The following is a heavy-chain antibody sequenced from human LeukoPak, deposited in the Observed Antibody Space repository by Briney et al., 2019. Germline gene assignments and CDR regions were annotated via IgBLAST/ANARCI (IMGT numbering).Heavy chain of an antibody. CDR2: ISGSGGST. V-gene: IGHV3-23*01. CDR1: GFTSSSYA. J-gene: IGHJ4*02. D-gene: IGHD3-22*01. CDR3: AKERELYYDSSGYEE. Sequence: PGGSLRLSCAASGFTSSSYAMSWVRQAPGKGLEWVSAISGSGGSTYYADSVKGRFTISRDKSKNTLYLQMNSLRAEDTAIYYCAKERELYYDSSGYEEWGQGTLVTVSS.